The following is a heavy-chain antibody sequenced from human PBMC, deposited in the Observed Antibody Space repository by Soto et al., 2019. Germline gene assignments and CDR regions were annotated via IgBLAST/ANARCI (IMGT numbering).Heavy chain of an antibody. CDR3: ARVSDF. CDR2: MYHSGST. Sequence: PSEPMCLTCAVSGGSIISGGDSWSCIRQPPGKGLEWIGYMYHSGSTYYNPSLKIRVTISIDRSKNQFSLKLSSVTAAETAVYYCARVSDFWGQRIFVTVS. J-gene: IGHJ4*02. CDR1: GGSIISGGDS. V-gene: IGHV4-30-2*01.